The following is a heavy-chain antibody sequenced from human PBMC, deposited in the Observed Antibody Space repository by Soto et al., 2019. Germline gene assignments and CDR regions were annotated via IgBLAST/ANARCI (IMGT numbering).Heavy chain of an antibody. J-gene: IGHJ6*02. CDR1: GGTFSSYA. V-gene: IGHV1-69*13. Sequence: SVKVSCKASGGTFSSYAISWVRQAPGQGLEWMGGIIPIFGTANYAQKFQGRVTITADESTSTAYMELSSLRSEDTAVYCCARNIVVVPAAGGMDVWGQGTTVTVSS. D-gene: IGHD2-2*01. CDR2: IIPIFGTA. CDR3: ARNIVVVPAAGGMDV.